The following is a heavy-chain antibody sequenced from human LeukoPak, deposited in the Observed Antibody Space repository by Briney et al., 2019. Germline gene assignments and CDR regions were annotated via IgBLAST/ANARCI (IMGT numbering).Heavy chain of an antibody. V-gene: IGHV3-33*01. CDR1: GFTFNSYG. CDR3: ARDLKYYFDTSGYPGYFLDY. Sequence: GGSLRLSCLASGFTFNSYGIHWVRQAPGKGLEWVALIWYDGSNQYYADSVKGRFTISRDNSKNTLYLQMNSLRAEDTAVYYCARDLKYYFDTSGYPGYFLDYWGQGTLVTVSS. D-gene: IGHD2/OR15-2a*01. J-gene: IGHJ4*02. CDR2: IWYDGSNQ.